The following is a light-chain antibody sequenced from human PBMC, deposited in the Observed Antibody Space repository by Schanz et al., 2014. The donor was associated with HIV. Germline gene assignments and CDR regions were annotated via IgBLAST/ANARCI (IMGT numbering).Light chain of an antibody. J-gene: IGLJ3*02. CDR2: DVS. Sequence: QSALTQPPSASGSPGQAVAISCTGITSDVGGYKSVSWYQQHPGKAPKLMIYDVSKRPSGVPDRFSGSKSGNTASLTVSGLQAEDEADYYCNSYAGSNNVVFGGGTKLTVL. CDR3: NSYAGSNNVV. V-gene: IGLV2-8*01. CDR1: TSDVGGYKS.